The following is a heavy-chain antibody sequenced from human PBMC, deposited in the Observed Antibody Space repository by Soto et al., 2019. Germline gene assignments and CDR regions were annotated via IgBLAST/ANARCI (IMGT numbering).Heavy chain of an antibody. V-gene: IGHV1-69*01. J-gene: IGHJ5*02. Sequence: QVQLVQSGAEVKKPGSSMKVSCKASGGTFNSYDINWVRQAPGQGPEWMGGIIPSVETTKYAQKFQGRVTITADESTNTVSMESSSLRSEDTAMYYCARLSRPNYYDTSGFFNDNWFDRWGQGTLVNVSS. CDR2: IIPSVETT. CDR1: GGTFNSYD. D-gene: IGHD3-22*01. CDR3: ARLSRPNYYDTSGFFNDNWFDR.